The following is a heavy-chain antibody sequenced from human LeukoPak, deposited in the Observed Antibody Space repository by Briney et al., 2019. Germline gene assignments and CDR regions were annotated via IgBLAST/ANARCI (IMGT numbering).Heavy chain of an antibody. CDR3: AKEGASYVVPHYYYMDV. D-gene: IGHD2-21*01. Sequence: GGSVRLFCAASGFTFSSYAMSWVRQAPGKGLEWVSAISGSGGSTYYADSVKGRFTISRDNSKNTMYLQMNSLRAEDTAVYYCAKEGASYVVPHYYYMDVWGKGTTVTVSS. J-gene: IGHJ6*03. V-gene: IGHV3-23*01. CDR1: GFTFSSYA. CDR2: ISGSGGST.